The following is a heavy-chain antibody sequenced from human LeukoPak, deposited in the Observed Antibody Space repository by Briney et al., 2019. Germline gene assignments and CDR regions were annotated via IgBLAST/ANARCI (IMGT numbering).Heavy chain of an antibody. Sequence: GGSLRLSCAASGFTFDDYAMHWVRQAPGKGLEWVSGISWNSGSIGYADSVKGRFTISRDNAKNSLYLQMNSLRAEDTAVYYCARGAGDGYNYYYYYYYMDVWGEGTTVTVSS. J-gene: IGHJ6*03. CDR3: ARGAGDGYNYYYYYYYMDV. CDR1: GFTFDDYA. CDR2: ISWNSGSI. D-gene: IGHD5-24*01. V-gene: IGHV3-9*01.